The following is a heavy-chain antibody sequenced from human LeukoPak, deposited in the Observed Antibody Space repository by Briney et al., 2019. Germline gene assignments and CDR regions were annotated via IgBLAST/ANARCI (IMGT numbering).Heavy chain of an antibody. J-gene: IGHJ4*02. Sequence: PGGSLRLSCAASGFTFSNAWMNWVRQAPGKGLEWVGRIKTKTEGGTTDYAAPVKGRFTISRDDSKNTVYLQMNSLKTEDTAVYYCASYGSGSHDYWGQGSLVTVPS. D-gene: IGHD3-10*01. V-gene: IGHV3-15*01. CDR3: ASYGSGSHDY. CDR2: IKTKTEGGTT. CDR1: GFTFSNAW.